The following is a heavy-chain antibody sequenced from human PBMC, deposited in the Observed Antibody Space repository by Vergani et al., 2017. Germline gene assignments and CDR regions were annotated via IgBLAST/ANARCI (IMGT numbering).Heavy chain of an antibody. Sequence: VQLVESGGGVVQPGRSLRLSCAASGFTFNSYWMTWVRQAPGKGLEWVANIKKDGSEKNYVDSVKGRFTISRDNAKNSLYLQMNSLRAEDTAVYYCASPREPVVWGKGTTVTVSS. CDR3: ASPREPVV. V-gene: IGHV3-7*03. J-gene: IGHJ6*04. D-gene: IGHD1-26*01. CDR2: IKKDGSEK. CDR1: GFTFNSYW.